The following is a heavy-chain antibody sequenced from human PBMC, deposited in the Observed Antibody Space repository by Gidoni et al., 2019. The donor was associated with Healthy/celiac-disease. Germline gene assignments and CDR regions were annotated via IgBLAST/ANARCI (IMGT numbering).Heavy chain of an antibody. Sequence: QVQLVESGGGGVQPGRYLRLSWAASGFTFSSYGMHWVRQAPGKGLEWVAVICDDGSNKYYADSVKGRFTISRDKSKNTLYLQMNSLRAEDTAVYYCARDWTTMIVVPYKPDYWGQGTLVTVSS. D-gene: IGHD3-22*01. V-gene: IGHV3-33*01. J-gene: IGHJ4*02. CDR3: ARDWTTMIVVPYKPDY. CDR1: GFTFSSYG. CDR2: ICDDGSNK.